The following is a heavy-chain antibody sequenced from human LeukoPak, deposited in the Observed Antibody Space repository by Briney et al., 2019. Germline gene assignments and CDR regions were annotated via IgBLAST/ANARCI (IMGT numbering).Heavy chain of an antibody. D-gene: IGHD3-22*01. CDR2: IYTSGST. CDR3: ARGRTYYYDSSGRGAFDI. CDR1: GGSISSGSYY. J-gene: IGHJ3*02. Sequence: PSETLSLTCTVSGGSISSGSYYWSWIRQPAGKGLEWIGRIYTSGSTNYNPSLKSRVTISVDTSRNQFSLKLSSVTAADTAVYYCARGRTYYYDSSGRGAFDIWGQGTMVTVSS. V-gene: IGHV4-61*02.